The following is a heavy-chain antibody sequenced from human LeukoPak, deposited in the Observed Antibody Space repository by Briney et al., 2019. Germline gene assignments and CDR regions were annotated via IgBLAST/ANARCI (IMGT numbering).Heavy chain of an antibody. Sequence: ASVKVSCKASGNILTGYYMHWVRQAPGQGPEWMGIINPSGGSTNYAQKFQGRVTMTRDTSTSTVYMELSSLRSEDTAVYYCARDIPTSYDSSGNHNLYFDLWGRGTLVTVSS. D-gene: IGHD3-22*01. CDR2: INPSGGST. J-gene: IGHJ2*01. CDR1: GNILTGYY. V-gene: IGHV1-46*01. CDR3: ARDIPTSYDSSGNHNLYFDL.